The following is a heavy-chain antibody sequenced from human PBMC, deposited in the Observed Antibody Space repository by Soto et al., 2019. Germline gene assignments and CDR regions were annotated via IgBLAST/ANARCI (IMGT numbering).Heavy chain of an antibody. V-gene: IGHV3-23*01. CDR1: GFTLRNYG. CDR3: AKDIGYCSGGSCYYFDY. J-gene: IGHJ4*02. CDR2: ISGSGSST. Sequence: PGGSLTLSCAASGFTLRNYGMNWVRQAPGQGLEWVSTISGSGSSTYYEDPVKGRFTITRDNSKNMLYLQMNSLRAEDTAVYYCAKDIGYCSGGSCYYFDYWGQGTPVTVSS. D-gene: IGHD2-15*01.